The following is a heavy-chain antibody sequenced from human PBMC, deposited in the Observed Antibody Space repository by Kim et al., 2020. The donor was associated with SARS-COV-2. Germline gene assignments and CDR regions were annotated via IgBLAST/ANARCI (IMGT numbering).Heavy chain of an antibody. J-gene: IGHJ4*02. Sequence: YYADSVKGRFTISRHNSKNTLYLQMNSLRAEDTAVYYCARGSVVVTAIDYWGQGTLVTVSS. CDR3: ARGSVVVTAIDY. D-gene: IGHD2-21*02. V-gene: IGHV3-53*04.